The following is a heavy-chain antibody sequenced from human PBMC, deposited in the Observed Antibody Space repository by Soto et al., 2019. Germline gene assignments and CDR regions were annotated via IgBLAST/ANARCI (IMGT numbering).Heavy chain of an antibody. D-gene: IGHD5-12*01. J-gene: IGHJ6*02. CDR2: IHPNVGST. V-gene: IGHV1-46*01. Sequence: QVQLVQSGAEVKKPGASVKVSCRASGYTFTNYYMHWVRQAPGQGLEWMGIIHPNVGSTSYAKKFKGRFTLTRYTSTSTVYMELTSLKSAATAVYYCVLEWLLSNDRPDEYYGLDVWGQGTTVIVSS. CDR3: VLEWLLSNDRPDEYYGLDV. CDR1: GYTFTNYY.